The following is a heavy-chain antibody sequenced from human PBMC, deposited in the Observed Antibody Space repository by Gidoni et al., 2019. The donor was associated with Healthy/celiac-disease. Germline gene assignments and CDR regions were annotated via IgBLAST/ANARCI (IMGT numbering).Heavy chain of an antibody. CDR2: IKQDGSEK. CDR1: GFTFSRYW. CDR3: ARDLRGYSGYDPFFAY. V-gene: IGHV3-7*01. J-gene: IGHJ4*02. Sequence: EVQLVESGGGLVQPGGSLRLSCAASGFTFSRYWMSWVRQAPGKGLEWVANIKQDGSEKYYVDSVKGRFTISRDNAKNSLYLQMNSLRAEDTAVYYCARDLRGYSGYDPFFAYWGQGTLVTVSS. D-gene: IGHD5-12*01.